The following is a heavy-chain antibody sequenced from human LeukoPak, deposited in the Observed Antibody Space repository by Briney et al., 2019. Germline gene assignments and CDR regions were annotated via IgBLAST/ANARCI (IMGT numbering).Heavy chain of an antibody. CDR2: IKQDGSEK. J-gene: IGHJ4*02. CDR1: GFTFSSYW. Sequence: GGSLRLSCTASGFTFSSYWMSWVRQAPGKGLEWVANIKQDGSEKYYVDSVKGRFTISRDNAKNSLYLQMNSLRAEDTAVYYCATKGYSYAKGYWGQGTLVTVSS. CDR3: ATKGYSYAKGY. D-gene: IGHD5-18*01. V-gene: IGHV3-7*01.